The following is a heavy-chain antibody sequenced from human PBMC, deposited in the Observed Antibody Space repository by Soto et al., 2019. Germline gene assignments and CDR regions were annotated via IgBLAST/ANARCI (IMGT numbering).Heavy chain of an antibody. CDR1: GFTFSSYA. D-gene: IGHD3-3*01. J-gene: IGHJ6*02. V-gene: IGHV3-30*14. Sequence: QVQLVESGGGVVQPGRSLRLSCAASGFTFSSYAMHWVRQAPGKGLELVAVISYDGSNKYYADSVKGRFTIARDNSRNRVYLQMNSLRAEDTAVYYCARDPLLEFWSELDVWGQGTTGTVSS. CDR3: ARDPLLEFWSELDV. CDR2: ISYDGSNK.